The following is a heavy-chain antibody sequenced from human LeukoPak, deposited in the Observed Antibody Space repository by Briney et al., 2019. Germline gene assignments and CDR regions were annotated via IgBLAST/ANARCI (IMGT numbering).Heavy chain of an antibody. D-gene: IGHD3-10*01. CDR3: ASPWGRWFGELIWYFDL. CDR1: GYTFTAYY. J-gene: IGHJ2*01. Sequence: GASVKVSCKASGYTFTAYYIHWVRQAPGQGLEWMGWIYPNSGGTNYAQRFQGRVTMTRDTSITTAYMELSRLRSDDTAVYYCASPWGRWFGELIWYFDLWGRGTLVTVSS. CDR2: IYPNSGGT. V-gene: IGHV1-2*02.